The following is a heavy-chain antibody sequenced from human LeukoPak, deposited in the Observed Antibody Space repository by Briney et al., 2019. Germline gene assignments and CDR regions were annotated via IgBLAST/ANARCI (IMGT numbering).Heavy chain of an antibody. CDR1: GYTFTSYG. Sequence: ASVKVSCKASGYTFTSYGISWVRQAPGQGLEWMGWISAYNGNTNYAQKLQGRVTVTTDTSTSTAYMELRSLRSDDTAVYYCARVIDDSSSWYADYWGQGTLVTVSS. J-gene: IGHJ4*02. CDR2: ISAYNGNT. V-gene: IGHV1-18*01. D-gene: IGHD6-13*01. CDR3: ARVIDDSSSWYADY.